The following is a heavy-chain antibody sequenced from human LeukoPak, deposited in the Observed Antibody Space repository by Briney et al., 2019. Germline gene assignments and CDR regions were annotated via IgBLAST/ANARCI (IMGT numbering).Heavy chain of an antibody. J-gene: IGHJ4*02. Sequence: SETLPLTCAVYGGSFSGYYWSWIRQPPGKGLEWIGYMYHDGDTYYNPSLKGRVTISVDRSKNQFSLKVSSVTAADTAVYYCARGGVAPSGGPFFDYWGQGTLVTVSS. CDR2: MYHDGDT. CDR1: GGSFSGYY. D-gene: IGHD3-3*01. CDR3: ARGGVAPSGGPFFDY. V-gene: IGHV4-34*01.